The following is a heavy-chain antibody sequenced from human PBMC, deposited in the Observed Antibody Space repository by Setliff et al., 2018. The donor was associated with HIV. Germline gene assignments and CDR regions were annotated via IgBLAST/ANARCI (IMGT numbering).Heavy chain of an antibody. J-gene: IGHJ1*01. D-gene: IGHD1-1*01. CDR3: ARDSNAPYFQH. Sequence: PSETLSLTCSVSNDFITGSYYWAWIRQPPGKGLEWIGSIYYCGSAYYSPSLKSRVTMSMDPSKNQFSLKLKSVTAADTAVYYCARDSNAPYFQHWGPGTLVTVSS. CDR2: IYYCGSA. V-gene: IGHV4-38-2*02. CDR1: NDFITGSYY.